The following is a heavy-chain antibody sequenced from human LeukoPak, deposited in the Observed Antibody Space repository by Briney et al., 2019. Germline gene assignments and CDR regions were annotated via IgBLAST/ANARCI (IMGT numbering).Heavy chain of an antibody. CDR2: IYSGVST. J-gene: IGHJ4*02. CDR3: AKRGVVIRLILVGFHKEAYYLDS. Sequence: PGGSLRLALAASRFTVSSNYMSLVRQAPGRGLGWVSVIYSGVSTYYADSVKGRFTISRDNRKNTLYLQMNSLRAQETAWYFCAKRGVVIRLILVGFHKEAYYLDSWGQGALVTVSS. V-gene: IGHV3-53*01. D-gene: IGHD3-10*01. CDR1: RFTVSSNY.